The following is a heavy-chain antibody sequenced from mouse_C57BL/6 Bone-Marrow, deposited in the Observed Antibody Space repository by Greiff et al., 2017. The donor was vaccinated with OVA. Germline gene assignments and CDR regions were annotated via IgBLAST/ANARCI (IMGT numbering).Heavy chain of an antibody. J-gene: IGHJ4*01. V-gene: IGHV1-81*01. D-gene: IGHD1-1*01. CDR1: GYTFTSYG. CDR3: ARSMRYYGSSYAMDD. Sequence: QVQLQQSGAELARPGASVKLSCKASGYTFTSYGISWVKQRTGQGLEWIGEIYPRSGNTYYNEKFKGKATLTADKSSSTAYMELRSLTSEDSAVYFCARSMRYYGSSYAMDDWGQGTSVTVSS. CDR2: IYPRSGNT.